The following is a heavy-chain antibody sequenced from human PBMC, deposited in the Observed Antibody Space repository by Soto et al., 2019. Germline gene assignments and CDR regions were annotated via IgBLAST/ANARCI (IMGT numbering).Heavy chain of an antibody. CDR3: ARGDSSGYYYGWFDP. J-gene: IGHJ5*02. Sequence: QVQLVQSGAEVKKPGASVKVSCKASGYTFTGYYMHWVRQAPGQGLEWMGWINPNSGGTNYAQKFQGWVTMTRDTSISTAYMELSRLRSDDTAVYYCARGDSSGYYYGWFDPWGQGTLVTVSS. CDR1: GYTFTGYY. CDR2: INPNSGGT. D-gene: IGHD3-22*01. V-gene: IGHV1-2*04.